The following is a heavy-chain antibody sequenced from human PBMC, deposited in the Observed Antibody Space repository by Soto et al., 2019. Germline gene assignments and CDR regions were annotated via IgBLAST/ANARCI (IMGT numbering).Heavy chain of an antibody. J-gene: IGHJ3*02. V-gene: IGHV1-69*13. CDR1: GYTFTGYY. D-gene: IGHD4-17*01. CDR2: IIPIFGTA. Sequence: SVKVSCKASGYTFTGYYMHWVRQAPGQGLEWMGGIIPIFGTANYAQKFQGRVTITADESTSTAYMELSSLRSEDTAVYYCASPKTTYGGNSVTAFDIWGQGTIVTVS. CDR3: ASPKTTYGGNSVTAFDI.